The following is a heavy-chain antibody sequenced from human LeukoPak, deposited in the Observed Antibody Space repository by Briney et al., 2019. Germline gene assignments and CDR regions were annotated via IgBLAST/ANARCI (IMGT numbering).Heavy chain of an antibody. CDR1: GFTFSSYG. CDR3: ARRFGAARDDYMDV. Sequence: GGSLRLSCAASGFTFSSYGMSWVRQAPGKGLEWVSYISGSSSAIFYADSVKGRFTISRDNAKNSLYLQMNSLRAEDTAVYYCARRFGAARDDYMDVWGKGTTVTVSS. D-gene: IGHD3-16*01. V-gene: IGHV3-48*01. CDR2: ISGSSSAI. J-gene: IGHJ6*03.